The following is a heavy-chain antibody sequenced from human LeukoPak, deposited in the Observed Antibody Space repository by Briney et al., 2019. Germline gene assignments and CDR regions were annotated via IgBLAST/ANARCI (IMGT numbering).Heavy chain of an antibody. D-gene: IGHD2-8*01. V-gene: IGHV4-34*01. Sequence: SETLSLTCAVYGGSFSGYYWSWIRQPPGKGLEWIEEINHSGSTNYNPSLKGRVTISVDTSKNQFSLKLSSVTAADTAVYYCARSSPVYDYWGQGTLVTVSS. CDR1: GGSFSGYY. J-gene: IGHJ4*02. CDR3: ARSSPVYDY. CDR2: INHSGST.